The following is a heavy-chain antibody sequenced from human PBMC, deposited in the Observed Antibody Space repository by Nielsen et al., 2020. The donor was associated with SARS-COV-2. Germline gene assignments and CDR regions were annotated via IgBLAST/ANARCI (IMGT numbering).Heavy chain of an antibody. V-gene: IGHV1-24*01. J-gene: IGHJ6*03. Sequence: APVKVSCKVSGYTLTELSMHWVRQAPGKGLEWMGGFDPEDGETIYAQKFQGRVTMTEDTSTDTAYMELSRLRSDDTAVYYCAREGSGVVPGPLGIGMWYLYYYMDVWGKGTTVTVSS. D-gene: IGHD2-2*01. CDR1: GYTLTELS. CDR3: AREGSGVVPGPLGIGMWYLYYYMDV. CDR2: FDPEDGET.